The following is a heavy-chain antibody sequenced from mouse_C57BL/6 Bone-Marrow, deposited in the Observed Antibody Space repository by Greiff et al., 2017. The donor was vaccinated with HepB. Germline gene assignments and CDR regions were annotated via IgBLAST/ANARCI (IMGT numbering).Heavy chain of an antibody. J-gene: IGHJ2*01. CDR3: ARSGIYYYGSSYDYFDY. CDR2: IYPRSGNT. Sequence: VKLQESGAELARPGASVKLSCKASGYTFTSYGISWVKQRTGQGLEWIGEIYPRSGNTYYNEKFKGKATLTADKYSSTAYMELRSLTSEDSAVYFCARSGIYYYGSSYDYFDYWGQGTTLTVSS. CDR1: GYTFTSYG. D-gene: IGHD1-1*01. V-gene: IGHV1-81*01.